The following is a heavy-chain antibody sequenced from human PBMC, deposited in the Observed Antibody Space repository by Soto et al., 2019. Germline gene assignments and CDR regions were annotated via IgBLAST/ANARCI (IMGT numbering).Heavy chain of an antibody. CDR2: IYSGGST. Sequence: GGSLRLSCAASGFTVSSNYMSWVRQAPGKGLEWVSVIYSGGSTYYADSVKGRFTISRDNSKNTLYLQMNSLRAEDTAVYYCARSRYYYDSSGYYLPDYWGQGTLVTVSS. CDR3: ARSRYYYDSSGYYLPDY. CDR1: GFTVSSNY. D-gene: IGHD3-22*01. V-gene: IGHV3-53*01. J-gene: IGHJ4*02.